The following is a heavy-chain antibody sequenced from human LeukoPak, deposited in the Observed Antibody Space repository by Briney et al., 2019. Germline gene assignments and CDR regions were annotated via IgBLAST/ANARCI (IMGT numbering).Heavy chain of an antibody. CDR1: GFTFSSYW. CDR3: GTDSSVNYYGMDV. Sequence: GGSLRLSCAASGFTFSSYWMSWVRQAPGKGLEWVANIKQDGSEKYYVDSVKGRFTISRDNAKNPLYLQMNSLRAEDTAVYYCGTDSSVNYYGMDVWGQGTTVTVSS. J-gene: IGHJ6*02. V-gene: IGHV3-7*01. CDR2: IKQDGSEK. D-gene: IGHD3-22*01.